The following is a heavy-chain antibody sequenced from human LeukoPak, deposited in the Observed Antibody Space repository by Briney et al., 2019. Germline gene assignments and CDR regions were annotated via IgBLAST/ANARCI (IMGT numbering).Heavy chain of an antibody. V-gene: IGHV1-18*01. CDR3: AREGMGWRGSRNNYMDV. CDR1: GYSFSDYG. CDR2: ISAYNGNT. J-gene: IGHJ6*03. Sequence: ASVKVSCKASGYSFSDYGISWVRQAPGQGLEWTGWISAYNGNTNYAQKLQGRVTLTTDTSTSTAYMELRSLRSDDTAVYYCAREGMGWRGSRNNYMDVWGKGTTVTISS. D-gene: IGHD2-15*01.